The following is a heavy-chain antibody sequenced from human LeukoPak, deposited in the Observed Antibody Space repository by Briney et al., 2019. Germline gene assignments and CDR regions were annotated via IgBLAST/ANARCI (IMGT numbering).Heavy chain of an antibody. CDR1: GGSISSYY. CDR2: IYYSGST. CDR3: ARVKDYGDYVPDAFDI. V-gene: IGHV4-59*01. J-gene: IGHJ3*02. D-gene: IGHD4-17*01. Sequence: SETLSLTCTVSGGSISSYYWSWIRQPPGKGLEWIGYIYYSGSTNYNPSLKSRVTISVDTSKNQFSLKLSSVTAADTAVYYCARVKDYGDYVPDAFDIWGQGTMVTVSS.